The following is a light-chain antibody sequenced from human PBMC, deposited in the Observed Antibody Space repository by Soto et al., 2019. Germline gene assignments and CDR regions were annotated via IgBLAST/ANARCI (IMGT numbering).Light chain of an antibody. CDR1: HSVSSTY. J-gene: IGKJ5*01. CDR2: GAS. Sequence: EIVMTQSPGTLSFSPGERATLSCRASHSVSSTYLAWYQQKPGQAPRLLIYGASTRATNVSARFSGSGSGTEFTLTISSLQPDDFATYYCQQYNSYSPITFGQGTRLENK. CDR3: QQYNSYSPIT. V-gene: IGKV3-15*01.